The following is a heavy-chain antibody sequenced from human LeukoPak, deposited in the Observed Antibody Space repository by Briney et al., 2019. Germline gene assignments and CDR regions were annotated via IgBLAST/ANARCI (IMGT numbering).Heavy chain of an antibody. Sequence: SETLSLTCTVSGGSISNYYWNWIRQPAGKGLEWIGRIYTSGSTYYNPSLKSRVTMSVDTSKNQFSLKVSSVTAADTAVYYCARDPQANSDLGYWGQGTLVTVSS. CDR1: GGSISNYY. V-gene: IGHV4-4*07. CDR3: ARDPQANSDLGY. CDR2: IYTSGST. D-gene: IGHD2/OR15-2a*01. J-gene: IGHJ4*02.